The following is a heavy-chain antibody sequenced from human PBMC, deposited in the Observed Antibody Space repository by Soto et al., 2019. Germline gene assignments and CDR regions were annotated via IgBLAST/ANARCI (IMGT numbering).Heavy chain of an antibody. V-gene: IGHV3-74*01. CDR3: AREGTNYDFWSGYYTDGFDP. J-gene: IGHJ5*02. Sequence: PGGSLRLSCAPSGFTFSSYWMHWVRQAPGKGLVWVSRINSDGSSTSYADSVKGRFNISRDNAKNKLYMQMNSLRAEDTAVYYCAREGTNYDFWSGYYTDGFDP. CDR1: GFTFSSYW. CDR2: INSDGSST. D-gene: IGHD3-3*01.